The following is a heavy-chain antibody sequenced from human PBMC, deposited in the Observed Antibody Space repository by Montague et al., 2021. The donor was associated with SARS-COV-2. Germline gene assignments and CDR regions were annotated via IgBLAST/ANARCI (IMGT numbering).Heavy chain of an antibody. V-gene: IGHV4-34*01. CDR2: IHHGGST. J-gene: IGHJ6*03. D-gene: IGHD3-10*01. CDR3: ARLGDGVVPSPILGVGPYYSYYYMDV. Sequence: SXTLSLTCAVHGGSFSTYSWKWIRQAPGKGLEWIGEIHHGGSTNYNPSLKSRVTISADTSKNQFSLKLTSVAAADTAVYYCARLGDGVVPSPILGVGPYYSYYYMDVWGKGTTVTVS. CDR1: GGSFSTYS.